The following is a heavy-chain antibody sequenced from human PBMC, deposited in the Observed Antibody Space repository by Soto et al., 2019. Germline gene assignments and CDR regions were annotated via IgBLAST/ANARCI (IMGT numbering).Heavy chain of an antibody. Sequence: GASVKVSCKASGGTFSSYAISWVRQAPGQGLEWMGGIIPIFGTANYAQKFQGRVTITADESTSTAYMELSSLRSGDTAVYYCAAAPGSWSYYYYGMGVWGQGTTVTVSS. J-gene: IGHJ6*02. CDR2: IIPIFGTA. D-gene: IGHD6-13*01. CDR1: GGTFSSYA. V-gene: IGHV1-69*13. CDR3: AAAPGSWSYYYYGMGV.